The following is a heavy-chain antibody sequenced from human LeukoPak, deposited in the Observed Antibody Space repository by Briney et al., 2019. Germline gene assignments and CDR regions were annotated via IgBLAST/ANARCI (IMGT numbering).Heavy chain of an antibody. J-gene: IGHJ4*02. CDR2: ISYDGSNK. CDR1: GFTFSSYA. V-gene: IGHV3-30-3*01. D-gene: IGHD5-18*01. CDR3: ARDKEVADTAMVLDY. Sequence: GGSLRLSCAASGFTFSSYAMSWVRQAQGKGLEWVAVISYDGSNKYYADSVKGRFTIFRDNSKNTLYLQMNSLRAEDTAVYYCARDKEVADTAMVLDYWGQGTLVTVSS.